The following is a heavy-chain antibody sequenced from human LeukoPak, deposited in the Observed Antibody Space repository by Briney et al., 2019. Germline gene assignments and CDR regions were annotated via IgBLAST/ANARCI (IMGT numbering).Heavy chain of an antibody. Sequence: ASVKVSCKVSGYSLTQLSMHWVRQGIGRGLEWMGGFDPVDCETIYAQKFQGRVTMTENTSTDTAYMELSSLRSDDTAVYYCAILLEDYAFSTGSAKDYWGQGTLVTVSS. J-gene: IGHJ4*02. CDR1: GYSLTQLS. CDR3: AILLEDYAFSTGSAKDY. V-gene: IGHV1-24*01. CDR2: FDPVDCET. D-gene: IGHD3-3*01.